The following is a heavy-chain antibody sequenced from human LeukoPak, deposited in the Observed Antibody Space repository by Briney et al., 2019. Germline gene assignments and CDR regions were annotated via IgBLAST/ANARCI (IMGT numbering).Heavy chain of an antibody. D-gene: IGHD3-3*01. J-gene: IGHJ4*02. CDR3: ARDRVLRFLEWLLYY. Sequence: GRSLRLSCAASGFTFSSYGMHWVRQAPGKGLEWVAVISYDGSNKYYADSVKGRFTISRDNSKNTLYLQMNSLRAEDTAVYYCARDRVLRFLEWLLYYWGRGTLVTVSS. V-gene: IGHV3-30*03. CDR1: GFTFSSYG. CDR2: ISYDGSNK.